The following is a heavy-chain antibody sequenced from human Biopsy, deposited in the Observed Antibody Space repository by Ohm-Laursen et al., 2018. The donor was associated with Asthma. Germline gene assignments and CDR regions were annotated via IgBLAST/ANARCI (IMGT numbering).Heavy chain of an antibody. CDR3: ARQMNYDFWRSPLDI. CDR1: GFTLGSYS. CDR2: ISLSSNTI. J-gene: IGHJ3*02. D-gene: IGHD3-3*01. V-gene: IGHV3-48*02. Sequence: SLRLSCTASGFTLGSYSMNWLRQAPGRGLEWVSYISLSSNTIYYADSVKGRFTVSRDNAKSSLYLQMNSLRDEDTAVYYCARQMNYDFWRSPLDIWGLGTMAIVSS.